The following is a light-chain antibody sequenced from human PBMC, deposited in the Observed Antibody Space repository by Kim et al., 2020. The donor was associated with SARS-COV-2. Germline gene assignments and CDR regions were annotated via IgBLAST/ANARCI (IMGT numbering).Light chain of an antibody. CDR2: DAA. J-gene: IGKJ4*01. Sequence: SWPGERATLSCRARRRCSTPVVWLQHKPGQAPRRLFHDAAYRATGIPARCSGSGAGTDFILTITSMQAEDFAVYYCQQREDWPLTFGGGTKVDIK. CDR3: QQREDWPLT. CDR1: RRCSTP. V-gene: IGKV3-11*01.